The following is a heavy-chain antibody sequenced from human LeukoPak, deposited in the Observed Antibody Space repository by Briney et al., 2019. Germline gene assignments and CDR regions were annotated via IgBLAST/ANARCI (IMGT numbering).Heavy chain of an antibody. V-gene: IGHV4-59*12. CDR1: GGSISTYS. Sequence: PSETLSLTCTVSGGSISTYSWSWIRQPPGKGLEWIGYITYSGTTNYNPPLKSRVTMSVDTSKNQFSLNLSSVTAADTAVFYCARYGSGSYLDYWGQGTLVTVSS. CDR3: ARYGSGSYLDY. D-gene: IGHD3-10*01. CDR2: ITYSGTT. J-gene: IGHJ4*02.